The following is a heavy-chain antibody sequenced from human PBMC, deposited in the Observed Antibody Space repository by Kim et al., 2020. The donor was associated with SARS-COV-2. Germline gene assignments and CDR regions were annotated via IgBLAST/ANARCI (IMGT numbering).Heavy chain of an antibody. V-gene: IGHV3-23*01. J-gene: IGHJ1*01. CDR2: IDGSDGTT. Sequence: GGSLRLSCTTSGFTFTGYAMSWVRQAPGKGLEWVSSIDGSDGTTYYVDSVKGRFTISRDNSKNTLYLQMNSLRADDTAVYYCMKGGWGWNWAHWG. CDR1: GFTFTGYA. D-gene: IGHD2-21*01. CDR3: MKGGWGWNWAH.